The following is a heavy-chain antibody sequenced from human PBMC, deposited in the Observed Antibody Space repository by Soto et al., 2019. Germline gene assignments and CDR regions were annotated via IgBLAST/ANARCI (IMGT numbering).Heavy chain of an antibody. J-gene: IGHJ5*02. CDR1: GGTFSSYA. CDR2: IIPIFGTA. V-gene: IGHV1-69*06. CDR3: ARGSLIFGVVNGWFDP. Sequence: ASVKVSCKASGGTFSSYAISWVRQAPGQGLEWMGGIIPIFGTANYAQKFQGRVTITADKSTSTAYMELSSLRSEDTAVYYCARGSLIFGVVNGWFDPWGQGTLVTVSS. D-gene: IGHD3-3*01.